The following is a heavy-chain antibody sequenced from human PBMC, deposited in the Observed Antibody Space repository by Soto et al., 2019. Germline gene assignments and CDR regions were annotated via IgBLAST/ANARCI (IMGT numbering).Heavy chain of an antibody. CDR1: GFTFSSYA. CDR2: ISGSGDST. Sequence: EVQLLESGGGLVQPGGSLRLSCAASGFTFSSYARSWVRQAPGKGLEWVSIISGSGDSTYYADSVKGRFTISRDNSKNTLYLQMNSLRAEDTAVYYCAKRTTGWYFDLWGRGTLVTVSS. V-gene: IGHV3-23*01. CDR3: AKRTTGWYFDL. J-gene: IGHJ2*01.